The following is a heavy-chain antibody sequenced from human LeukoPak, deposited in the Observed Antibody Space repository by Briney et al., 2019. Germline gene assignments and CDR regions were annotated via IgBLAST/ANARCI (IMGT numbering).Heavy chain of an antibody. V-gene: IGHV4-59*01. CDR2: IYYSEST. CDR1: VGSISSYY. D-gene: IGHD3-3*01. CDR3: ASTYYDFWSGYYPTYYGMDV. J-gene: IGHJ6*02. Sequence: SETLSLTCTVSVGSISSYYWSWIRQPQWKGQEWIGYIYYSESTNYNPSLKSRVTISVDTSKNQFSLKLSSVTAADTAVYYCASTYYDFWSGYYPTYYGMDVWGQGTTVTVSS.